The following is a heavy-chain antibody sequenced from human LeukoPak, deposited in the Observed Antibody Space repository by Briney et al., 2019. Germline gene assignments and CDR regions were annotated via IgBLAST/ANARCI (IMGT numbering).Heavy chain of an antibody. J-gene: IGHJ4*02. CDR3: ARGGSRDGYNYPYFDY. D-gene: IGHD5-24*01. CDR2: IYTSGST. V-gene: IGHV4-61*02. Sequence: SETLSLTCTVSGGSISSGSYYWSWIRQPAGKGLEWIGRIYTSGSTNYNPSLKSRVSISVDPSKNQFSLKMSSVTAADTAVYYCARGGSRDGYNYPYFDYWGQGTLVTVSS. CDR1: GGSISSGSYY.